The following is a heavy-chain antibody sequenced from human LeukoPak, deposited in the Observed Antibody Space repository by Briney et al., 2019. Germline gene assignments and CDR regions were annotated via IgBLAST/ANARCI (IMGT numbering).Heavy chain of an antibody. Sequence: ASVKVSRKASGYTFTSYDINWVRQATGQGLEWMGWMNPNSGNTGYAQKFQGRVTITRNTSISTAYMELGSLRSEDTAVYYCARALGIFGDYYYYMDVWGKGTTVTVSS. D-gene: IGHD3-3*01. V-gene: IGHV1-8*03. CDR1: GYTFTSYD. J-gene: IGHJ6*03. CDR2: MNPNSGNT. CDR3: ARALGIFGDYYYYMDV.